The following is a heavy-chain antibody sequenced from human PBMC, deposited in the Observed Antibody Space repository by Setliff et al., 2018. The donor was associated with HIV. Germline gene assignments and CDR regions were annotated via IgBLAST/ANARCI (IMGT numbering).Heavy chain of an antibody. CDR2: FDPQDGET. CDR1: GYTLTEVS. V-gene: IGHV1-24*01. Sequence: GASVKVSCKVSGYTLTEVSMHWVRQAPKKGLEWMGYFDPQDGETVHAQKFQGRVTLTEDTSTDTAYMELSGLRSEDTAVYYCATEGDCTNGVCYKLAYWGQGTLVTVSS. J-gene: IGHJ4*02. D-gene: IGHD2-8*01. CDR3: ATEGDCTNGVCYKLAY.